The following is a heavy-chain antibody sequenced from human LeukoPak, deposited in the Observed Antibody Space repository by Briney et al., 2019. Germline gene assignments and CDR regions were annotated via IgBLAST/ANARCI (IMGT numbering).Heavy chain of an antibody. V-gene: IGHV1-2*02. CDR3: ARVGGSGWYSYYYYGMDV. Sequence: ASVKVSCKASGYTFTGYYMHWVRQAPGQGLEWMGWINPNSGGTNYAQKFQGRVTMTRDTSISTAYMELSRLRSEDTAVYYCARVGGSGWYSYYYYGMDVWGQGTTVTVSS. CDR2: INPNSGGT. J-gene: IGHJ6*02. D-gene: IGHD6-19*01. CDR1: GYTFTGYY.